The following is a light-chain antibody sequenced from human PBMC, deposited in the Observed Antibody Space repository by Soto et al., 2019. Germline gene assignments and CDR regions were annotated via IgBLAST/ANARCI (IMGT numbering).Light chain of an antibody. V-gene: IGKV3-11*01. CDR2: DAS. CDR1: QSVSSY. J-gene: IGKJ1*01. CDR3: QQYGSSGT. Sequence: EIVLTHSPATLSFSPGERATLSCRASQSVSSYLAWYQQKPGQAPRLLIYDASNRATGIPARFSGSGSGTDFTLTISRLEPEDFAVYYCQQYGSSGTFGQGTKVDI.